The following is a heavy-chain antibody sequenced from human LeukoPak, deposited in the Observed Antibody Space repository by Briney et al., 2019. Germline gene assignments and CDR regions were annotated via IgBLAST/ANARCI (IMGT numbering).Heavy chain of an antibody. J-gene: IGHJ4*02. V-gene: IGHV1-69*13. CDR2: IIPIFGTA. D-gene: IGHD7-27*01. CDR1: GGTFSSYA. Sequence: SVNVSCKASGGTFSSYAISWVRQAPGQGLEWMGGIIPIFGTANYAQKFQGRVTITADESTSTAYVELSSRRSEDTAVYYCARGRLGYYFDYWGQGTLVTVSS. CDR3: ARGRLGYYFDY.